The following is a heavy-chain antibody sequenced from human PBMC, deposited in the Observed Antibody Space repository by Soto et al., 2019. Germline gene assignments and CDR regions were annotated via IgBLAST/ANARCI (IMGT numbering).Heavy chain of an antibody. CDR2: IYPGDSDT. D-gene: IGHD2-2*01. Sequence: GRVLQIHGKGLEWMGIIYPGDSDTRYSPSFQGQVTISADKSISTAYLQWSSLKASDTAMYYCARLKGYCSRTSCYGWFDTWGQGTLVTGSS. V-gene: IGHV5-51*01. CDR3: ARLKGYCSRTSCYGWFDT. J-gene: IGHJ5*02.